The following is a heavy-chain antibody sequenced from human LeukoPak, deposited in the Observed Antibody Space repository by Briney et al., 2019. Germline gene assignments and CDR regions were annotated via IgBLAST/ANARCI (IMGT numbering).Heavy chain of an antibody. CDR3: ARHPEGTMIVVARFDP. J-gene: IGHJ5*02. CDR1: GFTVSSNY. Sequence: GGSLRLSCAASGFTVSSNYMSWVRQAPGKGLEWVSVIYSGGSTYYADSVKGRFTISRDNSKNTLYLQMNSLRAEDTAVYYCARHPEGTMIVVARFDPWGQGTLVTVSS. CDR2: IYSGGST. V-gene: IGHV3-66*04. D-gene: IGHD3-22*01.